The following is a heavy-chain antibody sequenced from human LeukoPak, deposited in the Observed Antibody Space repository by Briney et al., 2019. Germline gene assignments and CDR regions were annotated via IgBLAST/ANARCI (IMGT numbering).Heavy chain of an antibody. Sequence: ASVKVSCRASGYTFTSYGISWVRQAPGQGLEWMGWISTYNGNTNYAQMLQGRITMTTDTSTSTVYMELSSLRSEDTAVYYCARQKVEWELLPWSAFDIWGQGTMVTVSS. D-gene: IGHD1-26*01. CDR1: GYTFTSYG. CDR3: ARQKVEWELLPWSAFDI. CDR2: ISTYNGNT. V-gene: IGHV1-18*01. J-gene: IGHJ3*02.